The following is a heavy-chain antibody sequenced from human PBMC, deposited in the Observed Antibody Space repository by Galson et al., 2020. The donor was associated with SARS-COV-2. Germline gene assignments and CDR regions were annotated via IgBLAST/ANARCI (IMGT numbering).Heavy chain of an antibody. CDR3: ARVRVAAAGRLIFYYYYGMDV. CDR2: ISFDGSNT. D-gene: IGHD6-13*01. J-gene: IGHJ6*02. Sequence: GESLQISCAASGFTFSNYAMHWVRQAPGKGLEWVAVISFDGSNTNYADSVKGRFTISRDDSKNTLYLQMNSLRAEDTAVYYCARVRVAAAGRLIFYYYYGMDVWGQGTTVTVSS. CDR1: GFTFSNYA. V-gene: IGHV3-30*04.